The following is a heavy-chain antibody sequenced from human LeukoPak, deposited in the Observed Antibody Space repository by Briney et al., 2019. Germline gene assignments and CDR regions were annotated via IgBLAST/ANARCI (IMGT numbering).Heavy chain of an antibody. D-gene: IGHD2-15*01. CDR3: AKDHQDIVVVVAGAVNWFDP. CDR2: ISGSGGST. V-gene: IGHV3-23*01. CDR1: GFTFSSYA. J-gene: IGHJ5*02. Sequence: GGSLRLSCAASGFTFSSYAMSWVRQAPGKGLEWVSAISGSGGSTYYADSVKGRFTISRDNSKHTLYLQMNSLRAEDTAVYYCAKDHQDIVVVVAGAVNWFDPWGQGTLVTVSS.